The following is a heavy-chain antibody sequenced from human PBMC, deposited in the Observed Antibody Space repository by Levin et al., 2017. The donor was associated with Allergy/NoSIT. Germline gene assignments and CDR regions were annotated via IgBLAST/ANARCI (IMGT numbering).Heavy chain of an antibody. V-gene: IGHV4-39*07. CDR1: GGSISRTSDF. Sequence: PSETLSLTCTVSGGSISRTSDFWGWIRQPPGKGLEWIGSLSFGGSSYYNPSLRSRVSISLDTSKNRFSLRLTSVTAADTAVYYCARLRQGDFDYWGQGTLVTVSS. J-gene: IGHJ4*02. CDR3: ARLRQGDFDY. D-gene: IGHD3-16*01. CDR2: LSFGGSS.